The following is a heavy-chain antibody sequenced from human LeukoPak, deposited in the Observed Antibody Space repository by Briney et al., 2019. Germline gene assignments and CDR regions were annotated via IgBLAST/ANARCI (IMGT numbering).Heavy chain of an antibody. CDR3: AKVHRSAYPDEVFDY. Sequence: GGSLRLSCEASGFIFKRYTMHWVRQTPDKGLEWVAIISYDGSDDYCADSVRGRFKVSRDNSRNTLYLQMNSLRAEDTAVYYCAKVHRSAYPDEVFDYWGQGTLVTVSS. CDR2: ISYDGSDD. J-gene: IGHJ4*02. CDR1: GFIFKRYT. D-gene: IGHD5-12*01. V-gene: IGHV3-30*07.